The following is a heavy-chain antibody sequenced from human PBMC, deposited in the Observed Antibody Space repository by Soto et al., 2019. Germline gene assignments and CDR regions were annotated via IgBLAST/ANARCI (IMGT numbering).Heavy chain of an antibody. J-gene: IGHJ4*02. Sequence: EVQLEESGGALVQPGRSLRLSCAASGFTFDDYAMYWVRQVLGKGLEWVSSISWNSGNIGYADSVKGRFTTSRDTDENSLYVQINSLRPEDTALYYYVRAKDAYSYGTPVGYWGQGTLDTVS. CDR2: ISWNSGNI. CDR3: VRAKDAYSYGTPVGY. V-gene: IGHV3-9*01. CDR1: GFTFDDYA. D-gene: IGHD2-15*01.